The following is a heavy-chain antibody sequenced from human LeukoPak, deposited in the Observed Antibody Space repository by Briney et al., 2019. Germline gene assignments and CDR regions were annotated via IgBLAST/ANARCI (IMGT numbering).Heavy chain of an antibody. J-gene: IGHJ3*02. CDR2: ISTYNGLT. V-gene: IGHV1-18*01. D-gene: IGHD3-10*01. CDR3: AKSNGYGLVDI. Sequence: ASVKVSCKASGYSFTTYGVTWLRQAPGQGLEWVGWISTYNGLTNYAQKFQGRVTMTTDTSTTTVYMELRSLRPDDTAVYYCAKSNGYGLVDIWGQGTMVTVSS. CDR1: GYSFTTYG.